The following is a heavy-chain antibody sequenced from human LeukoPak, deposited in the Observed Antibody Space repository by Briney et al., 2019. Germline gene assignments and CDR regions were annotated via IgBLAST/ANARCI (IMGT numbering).Heavy chain of an antibody. CDR1: GFTFSSYA. CDR2: ISGSGGST. Sequence: GGSLRLSCAASGFTFSSYAMSLVRQAPGKGLEWVSAISGSGGSTYYADSVKGRFTISRDNSKNTLYLQMNSLRAEDTAVYYCAKAVYSSGWYDYYYGMDVWGQGTTVTVSS. D-gene: IGHD6-19*01. CDR3: AKAVYSSGWYDYYYGMDV. J-gene: IGHJ6*02. V-gene: IGHV3-23*01.